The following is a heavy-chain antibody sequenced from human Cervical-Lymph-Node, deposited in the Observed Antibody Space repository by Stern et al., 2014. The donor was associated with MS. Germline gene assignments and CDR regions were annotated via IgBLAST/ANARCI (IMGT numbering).Heavy chain of an antibody. CDR2: IYPGDAET. V-gene: IGHV5-51*03. CDR3: ARGRGIALRPDY. CDR1: GYSLTNTW. D-gene: IGHD6-13*01. J-gene: IGHJ4*02. Sequence: EMQLVESGAELKKPGESLRISCKGSGYSLTNTWIGWVRQMPGKGLEWMGIIYPGDAETRYSPSFQGQVTIPADKSINTAYLQWSSLKASDTAMYYCARGRGIALRPDYWGQGTLVTVSS.